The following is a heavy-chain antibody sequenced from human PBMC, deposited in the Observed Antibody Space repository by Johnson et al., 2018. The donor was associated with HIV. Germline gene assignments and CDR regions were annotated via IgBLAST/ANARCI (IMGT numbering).Heavy chain of an antibody. J-gene: IGHJ3*02. V-gene: IGHV3-20*04. CDR3: ARERAQQLGSKEHDAFDI. CDR1: GFTFDNYG. CDR2: SSWNGGRT. Sequence: VQLVESGGRVVRPGESLRLSCEASGFTFDNYGMSWVRQGPGKGLEWVSGSSWNGGRTSYADSVKGRFIISRDNAKNSLYLQMNSLRAEDTAVYYCARERAQQLGSKEHDAFDIWGQGTMVTVSS. D-gene: IGHD6-13*01.